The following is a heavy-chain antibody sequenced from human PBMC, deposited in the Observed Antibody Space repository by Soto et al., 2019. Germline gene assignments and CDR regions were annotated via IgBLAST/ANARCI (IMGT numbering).Heavy chain of an antibody. CDR1: GYTFTSYY. D-gene: IGHD3-16*01. V-gene: IGHV1-46*01. J-gene: IGHJ6*02. Sequence: ASVKVSCKASGYTFTSYYMHWVRQAPGQGLEWMGIINPSGGSTSYAQKFQGRVTMTRDTSTSTVYMELSSLRSEDTAVYYCVKGSRGEYYYYYNGVDVWGQGTTVTVSS. CDR2: INPSGGST. CDR3: VKGSRGEYYYYYNGVDV.